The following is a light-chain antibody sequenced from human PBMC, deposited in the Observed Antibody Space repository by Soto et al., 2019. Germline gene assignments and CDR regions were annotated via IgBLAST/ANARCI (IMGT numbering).Light chain of an antibody. CDR1: SSNLGAGYD. CDR3: QAYDYSLTASV. V-gene: IGLV1-40*01. CDR2: GNR. J-gene: IGLJ3*02. Sequence: QSVLTQPPSVSGAPGQRVTLSCTGNSSNLGAGYDVHWYKQVPGAAPKLVIFGNRNRPSGVPERLSGSKSGTSASLAITGLQAEDEADYYCQAYDYSLTASVFGGGTKLTVL.